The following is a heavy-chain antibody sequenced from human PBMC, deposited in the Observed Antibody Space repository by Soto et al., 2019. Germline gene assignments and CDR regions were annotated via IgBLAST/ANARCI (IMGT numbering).Heavy chain of an antibody. CDR2: IHFDGSTT. Sequence: HCNTAAGVKSVDHWMRRISKKKGKGLVWVSRIHFDGSTTHYADSVKGRFTISRDNAKNTLSLQMNSLRAEDTAVYYCARDAYISGYYQFDYWGQGTLVTVS. V-gene: IGHV3-74*01. J-gene: IGHJ4*02. D-gene: IGHD6-19*01. CDR1: GVKSVDHW. CDR3: ARDAYISGYYQFDY.